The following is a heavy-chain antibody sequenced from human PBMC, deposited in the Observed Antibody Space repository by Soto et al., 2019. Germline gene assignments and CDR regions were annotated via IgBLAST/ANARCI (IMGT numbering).Heavy chain of an antibody. CDR1: GFTFSSYS. Sequence: GGSLRLSCAASGFTFSSYSMNWVRQAPGKGLEWVSSISSSSYIYYADSVKGRFTISRDNAKNSLYLQMNSLRAEDTAVYYCARPEGGGYSGYDLDDAFDIWGQGTMVTVSS. V-gene: IGHV3-21*01. D-gene: IGHD5-12*01. J-gene: IGHJ3*02. CDR3: ARPEGGGYSGYDLDDAFDI. CDR2: ISSSSYI.